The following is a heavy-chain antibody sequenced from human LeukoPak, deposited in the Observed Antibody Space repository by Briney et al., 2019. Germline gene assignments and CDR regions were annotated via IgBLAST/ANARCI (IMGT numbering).Heavy chain of an antibody. Sequence: SQTLSLTCTVSGGSISSGDYYWGWIRQPPGKGLEWIGYIYYSGSTYYNPSLKSRVTISVDTSKNQFSLKLSSVTAADTAVYFCARYRTHYGSGGYYQTALSIFDYWGRGTLVTVSS. CDR3: ARYRTHYGSGGYYQTALSIFDY. D-gene: IGHD3-10*01. V-gene: IGHV4-30-4*01. J-gene: IGHJ4*02. CDR2: IYYSGST. CDR1: GGSISSGDYY.